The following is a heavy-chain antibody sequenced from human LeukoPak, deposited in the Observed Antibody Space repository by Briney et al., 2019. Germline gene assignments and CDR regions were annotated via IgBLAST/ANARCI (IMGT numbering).Heavy chain of an antibody. CDR3: ARDLRGSNAY. CDR2: ISSNGGST. J-gene: IGHJ4*02. Sequence: PGGSLRLSCSASGFSFSSYAMHWVRQAPGKGLEYVSGISSNGGSTNYANSVKGRFTISRDNSKNTLYLQMGSLRVEDMAVYYCARDLRGSNAYWGQGTLVTVPS. D-gene: IGHD1-26*01. CDR1: GFSFSSYA. V-gene: IGHV3-64*01.